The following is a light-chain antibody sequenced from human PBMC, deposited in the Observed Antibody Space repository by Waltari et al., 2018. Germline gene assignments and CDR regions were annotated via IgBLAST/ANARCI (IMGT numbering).Light chain of an antibody. CDR2: EGS. V-gene: IGLV2-23*01. CDR1: SSDVGSYNL. Sequence: QYALTQPASVSGSPGQSITISCTGISSDVGSYNLVSWYQQHPGKAPKLMIYEGSKRPSGFSNLCSGSKSGNTASLGISGLQAEDEADYYCCSYTGSSTPNWVFGGGTKLNVL. CDR3: CSYTGSSTPNWV. J-gene: IGLJ3*02.